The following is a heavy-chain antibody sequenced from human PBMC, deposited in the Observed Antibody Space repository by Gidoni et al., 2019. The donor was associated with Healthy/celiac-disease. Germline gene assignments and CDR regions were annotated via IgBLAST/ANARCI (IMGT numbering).Heavy chain of an antibody. V-gene: IGHV4-34*01. CDR1: GGSSRGYY. CDR2: NNHGGST. CDR3: ARAYTTDFWSGYYRYYYMDV. J-gene: IGHJ6*03. Sequence: QVQLQQWGAGLLKPSETLSLTCAVYGGSSRGYYWSWIRQPPGKGLEWIGENNHGGSTNYDPSLKSRVTISVETSKNQFSLKLSSVTAADTAVYYCARAYTTDFWSGYYRYYYMDVWGKGTTVTVSS. D-gene: IGHD3-3*01.